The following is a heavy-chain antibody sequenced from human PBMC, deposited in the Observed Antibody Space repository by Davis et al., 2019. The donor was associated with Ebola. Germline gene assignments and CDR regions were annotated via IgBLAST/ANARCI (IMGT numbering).Heavy chain of an antibody. Sequence: GGSLRLSCAASGFTFSYYGMHWVRQAPGKGLEWVSFISTSTSLIYYADSVRGRFTISRDNARNSLYLQMDSLRAEDTAVYYCARAQFPTTSDHWGQGTLVTVSS. CDR3: ARAQFPTTSDH. D-gene: IGHD1-1*01. J-gene: IGHJ4*02. CDR1: GFTFSYYG. V-gene: IGHV3-21*01. CDR2: ISTSTSLI.